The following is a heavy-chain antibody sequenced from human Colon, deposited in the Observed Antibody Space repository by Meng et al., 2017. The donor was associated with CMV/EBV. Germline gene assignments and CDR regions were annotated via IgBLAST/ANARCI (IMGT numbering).Heavy chain of an antibody. CDR2: INPDSGGT. Sequence: CKASGYTFTGYYMHWVRQAPGQGLEWMGWINPDSGGTNYAQKFRGRVTMTRDTSISTAYMELSRLRSDDTAVYYCAELAYCGGDCTGWGQGTLVTVSS. V-gene: IGHV1-2*02. D-gene: IGHD2-21*01. CDR1: GYTFTGYY. CDR3: AELAYCGGDCTG. J-gene: IGHJ4*02.